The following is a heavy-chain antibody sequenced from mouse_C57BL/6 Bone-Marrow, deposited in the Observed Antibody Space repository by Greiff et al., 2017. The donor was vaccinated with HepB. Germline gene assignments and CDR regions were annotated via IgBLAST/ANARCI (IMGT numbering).Heavy chain of an antibody. V-gene: IGHV1-64*01. CDR3: AREGDYYYGSSYGGYWYFDV. D-gene: IGHD1-1*01. CDR2: IHPNSGST. J-gene: IGHJ1*03. CDR1: GYTFTSYW. Sequence: QVQLQQPGAELVKPGASVKLSCKASGYTFTSYWMHWVKQRTGQGLEWIGMIHPNSGSTNYNEKFKSKATLTVDKSSSTAYMQLSSLTSEDSAVYCCAREGDYYYGSSYGGYWYFDVWGTGTTVTVSS.